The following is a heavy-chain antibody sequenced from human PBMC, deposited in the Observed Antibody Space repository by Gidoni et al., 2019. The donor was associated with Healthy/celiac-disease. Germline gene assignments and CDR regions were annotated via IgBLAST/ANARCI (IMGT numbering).Heavy chain of an antibody. CDR3: AREIDTYYDILTGPRAFDY. J-gene: IGHJ4*02. Sequence: EVQLVESGGGLVKPGGSLRLSCAASGFTFSSYSLNWVRQAPGKGLEWVSSISSSSSYIYYADSVKGRFTISRDNAKNSLYLQMNSLRAEDTAVYYCAREIDTYYDILTGPRAFDYWGQGTLVTVSS. CDR2: ISSSSSYI. V-gene: IGHV3-21*01. D-gene: IGHD3-9*01. CDR1: GFTFSSYS.